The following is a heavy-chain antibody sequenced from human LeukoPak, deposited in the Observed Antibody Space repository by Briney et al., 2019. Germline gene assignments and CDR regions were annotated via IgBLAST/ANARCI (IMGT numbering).Heavy chain of an antibody. CDR2: INSDGSST. V-gene: IGHV3-74*01. CDR1: GFTFSSYW. CDR3: ARRDYYYGMDV. Sequence: GGSLRLSCAASGFTFSSYWMHWVRQAPGKGPVWVSRINSDGSSTSYADSVKGRFTISRDNAKNTLYLQMNSLRAEDTAVYYCARRDYYYGMDVWGQGTTVTVSS. J-gene: IGHJ6*02.